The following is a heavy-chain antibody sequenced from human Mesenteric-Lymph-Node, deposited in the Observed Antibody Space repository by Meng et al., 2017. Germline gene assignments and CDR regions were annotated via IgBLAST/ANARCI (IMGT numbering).Heavy chain of an antibody. Sequence: GESLKISCAASGFTFSNAGMSWVRQAPGKGLEWVGRIKSKTDGGTTDYAAPVKGKFTSSRDDSKNTLYLQMNSLKTEDTSVYYCTTDREDHYCYYGMDVWGQGTTVTVSS. V-gene: IGHV3-15*01. CDR3: TTDREDHYCYYGMDV. CDR1: GFTFSNAG. J-gene: IGHJ6*02. D-gene: IGHD2-15*01. CDR2: IKSKTDGGTT.